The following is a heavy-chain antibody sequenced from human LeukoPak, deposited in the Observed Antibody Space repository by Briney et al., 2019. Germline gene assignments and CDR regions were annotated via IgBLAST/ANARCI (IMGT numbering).Heavy chain of an antibody. CDR1: GFTFDNYG. CDR3: AKDDNGPQDN. D-gene: IGHD1-14*01. V-gene: IGHV3-30*02. Sequence: GGSLRLSCAASGFTFDNYGMHWVRQAPGKGLEWVALIRYDGSKKFYAGSVKGRFTICRDNSKNTLYLQMNRLSLEDTALYFCAKDDNGPQDNWGQGTLVPVSS. J-gene: IGHJ4*02. CDR2: IRYDGSKK.